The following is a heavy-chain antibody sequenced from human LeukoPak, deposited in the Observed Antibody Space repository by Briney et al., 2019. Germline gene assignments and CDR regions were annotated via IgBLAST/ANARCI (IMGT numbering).Heavy chain of an antibody. V-gene: IGHV3-48*03. CDR2: ISSSGSTI. Sequence: PGGSLRLSCAASEFTFSSYEMNWVRQVPGKGLERVSYISSSGSTILYADSVKGRFSISRDNAKNSVFLQMNSLRAGDTAVYYCAREKASTTGTTDYDYWGQGTLVTVSS. CDR1: EFTFSSYE. J-gene: IGHJ4*02. D-gene: IGHD1-1*01. CDR3: AREKASTTGTTDYDY.